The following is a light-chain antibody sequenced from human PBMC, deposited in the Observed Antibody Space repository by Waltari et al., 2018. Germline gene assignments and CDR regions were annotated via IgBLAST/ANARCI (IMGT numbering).Light chain of an antibody. Sequence: SALPPPPSASGSPGQSLALSCTRTSRHIGRYHLVSWYQQDPGKTPKLIVYDVTKRPSGVPDRFSGSKSGNTASLIVSGLQAGDEADYYCSSYAGSGTVVFGGGTKLTVL. J-gene: IGLJ2*01. V-gene: IGLV2-8*01. CDR1: SRHIGRYHL. CDR2: DVT. CDR3: SSYAGSGTVV.